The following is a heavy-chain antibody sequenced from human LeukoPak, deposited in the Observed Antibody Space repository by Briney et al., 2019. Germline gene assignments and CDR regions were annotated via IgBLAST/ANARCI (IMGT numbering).Heavy chain of an antibody. D-gene: IGHD3-22*01. CDR2: IYYDGST. J-gene: IGHJ4*02. CDR1: GGSVSSDSYF. Sequence: PSETLSLTCSVSGGSVSSDSYFWNWVRQPPGKGLEWIGYIYYDGSTNYNPSLKSRVTISVDTSKNQFSLKLSSMTAADTAVYYWASPYDSRVYPPFDYWGQETRVTVPS. CDR3: ASPYDSRVYPPFDY. V-gene: IGHV4-61*01.